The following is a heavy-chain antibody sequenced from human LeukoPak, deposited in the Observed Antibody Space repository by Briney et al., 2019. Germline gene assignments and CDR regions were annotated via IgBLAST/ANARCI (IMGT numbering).Heavy chain of an antibody. CDR3: AREAFTTVTSATDAFDI. D-gene: IGHD4-17*01. Sequence: ASVKVSCKTSGYTFTGYYIHWVRQAPGQGLEWMGWINPKSGGANSAQMFQGRVTMTRDTSVSTTYMEVSRLRSDDTAVYYCAREAFTTVTSATDAFDIWGQGTMVTVSS. CDR1: GYTFTGYY. J-gene: IGHJ3*02. CDR2: INPKSGGA. V-gene: IGHV1-2*02.